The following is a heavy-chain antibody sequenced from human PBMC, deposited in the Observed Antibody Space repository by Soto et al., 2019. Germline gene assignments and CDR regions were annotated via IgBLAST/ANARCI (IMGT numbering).Heavy chain of an antibody. V-gene: IGHV4-34*01. CDR3: ATTKGSTSCYDY. CDR2: INHSGST. J-gene: IGHJ4*02. D-gene: IGHD2-2*01. Sequence: SETLSLTCAVYGGSFNGYYWSWIRQPPGRGLEWIGEINHSGSTNYNPSLKSRVAISVDTSKNQFSLKLSSVTAADTAVHYCATTKGSTSCYDYWGQGTLVTVSS. CDR1: GGSFNGYY.